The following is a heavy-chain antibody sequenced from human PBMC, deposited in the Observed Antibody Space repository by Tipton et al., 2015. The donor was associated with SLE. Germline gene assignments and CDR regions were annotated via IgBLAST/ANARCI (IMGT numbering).Heavy chain of an antibody. J-gene: IGHJ4*02. CDR2: INHSGGT. D-gene: IGHD3-16*01. CDR3: ATQGYYDSSFDY. Sequence: TLSLTCAVYGGSFSGYYWSWIRQPPEKGLEWIGEINHSGGTNYNPSLESRVTISVDTSKNQFSLKLSSVTAADTAVYYCATQGYYDSSFDYWGQGTLVTVSS. CDR1: GGSFSGYY. V-gene: IGHV4-34*01.